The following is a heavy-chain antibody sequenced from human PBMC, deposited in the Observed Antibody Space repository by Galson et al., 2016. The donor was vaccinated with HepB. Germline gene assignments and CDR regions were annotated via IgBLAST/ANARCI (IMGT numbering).Heavy chain of an antibody. CDR1: GYTFTTFG. CDR2: RSVYNDNT. V-gene: IGHV1-18*01. CDR3: ARGGRRYSSSWYDL. Sequence: SVKVSCKASGYTFTTFGITWVRQAPGQGLEWMGWRSVYNDNTEYAQNLQGRVTMSTDTSTSTAYLELRSLRSDDTAIYYCARGGRRYSSSWYDLWGQGTLVTVSS. D-gene: IGHD6-13*01. J-gene: IGHJ5*02.